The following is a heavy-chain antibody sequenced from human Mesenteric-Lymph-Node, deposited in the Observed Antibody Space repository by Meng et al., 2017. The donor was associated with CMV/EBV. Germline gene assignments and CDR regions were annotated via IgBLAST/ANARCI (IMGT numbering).Heavy chain of an antibody. Sequence: QITLKESGPTLAKPTQTLTLTCTFSGFSLSTSGVGVGWIRQPPGKALEWLALIYWDDDKRYSPSLKSRLTITKDTSKNQVVLTMINMDPVDTATYYCAHSSGIAAAGPFYFDYWGQGTLVTVSS. CDR3: AHSSGIAAAGPFYFDY. D-gene: IGHD6-13*01. CDR2: IYWDDDK. CDR1: GFSLSTSGVG. V-gene: IGHV2-5*02. J-gene: IGHJ4*02.